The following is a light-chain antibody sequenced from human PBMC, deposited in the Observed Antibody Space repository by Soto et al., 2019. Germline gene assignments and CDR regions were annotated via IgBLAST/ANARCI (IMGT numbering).Light chain of an antibody. CDR3: QQRYNWPWT. Sequence: EIVLTQSPATLSLSPGDRAALSCRASQSVSSYLAWYQQKPGQAPRLLISDTSNRATGLPARFSGSASGTDFTLTISSLEPEDFAVYYCQQRYNWPWTFGQGTKVEIK. CDR1: QSVSSY. J-gene: IGKJ1*01. V-gene: IGKV3-11*01. CDR2: DTS.